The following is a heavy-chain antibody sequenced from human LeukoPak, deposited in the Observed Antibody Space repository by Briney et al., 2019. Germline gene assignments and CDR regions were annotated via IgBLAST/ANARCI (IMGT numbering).Heavy chain of an antibody. D-gene: IGHD2/OR15-2a*01. V-gene: IGHV3-7*01. Sequence: PGGSLRLSCAASGFTFSSYGMSWVRQAPGKGLEGVANIKQDGSEKYYVDSVKGRFTISRDNTKNSLYLQMNSLRAEDTAVYYCARGTTTFIFDYWGQGTLVTVYS. CDR2: IKQDGSEK. CDR1: GFTFSSYG. J-gene: IGHJ4*02. CDR3: ARGTTTFIFDY.